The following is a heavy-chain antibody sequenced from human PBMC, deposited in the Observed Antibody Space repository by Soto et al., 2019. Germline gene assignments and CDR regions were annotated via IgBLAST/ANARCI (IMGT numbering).Heavy chain of an antibody. CDR3: ASLGVGDWANDYYYDGMDV. Sequence: EVQLLESGGGFVQPGGSLRLSCAATGFTFSVYAMTWVRQAPGKGLEWVSAVTANGGSTYSADSVKGRFTISRDNSKNSLFLQMNSLRAEDTAVYYFASLGVGDWANDYYYDGMDVWGHVTTVTVSS. CDR1: GFTFSVYA. D-gene: IGHD2-21*02. V-gene: IGHV3-23*01. CDR2: VTANGGST. J-gene: IGHJ6*02.